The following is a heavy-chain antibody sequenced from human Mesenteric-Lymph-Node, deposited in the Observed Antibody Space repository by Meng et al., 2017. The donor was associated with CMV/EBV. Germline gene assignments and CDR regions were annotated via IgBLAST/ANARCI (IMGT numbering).Heavy chain of an antibody. D-gene: IGHD6-13*01. J-gene: IGHJ4*02. CDR1: GITFSNYW. CDR3: ARENSSRGRFFDY. V-gene: IGHV3-74*01. CDR2: INSDGSST. Sequence: GESLKISCAASGITFSNYWMHWVRQAPGKGLVWVSRINSDGSSTNYADSVKGRFTISRDNAKNTRYLQMNSLRAEDTAVYYCARENSSRGRFFDYWGQGTLVTVSS.